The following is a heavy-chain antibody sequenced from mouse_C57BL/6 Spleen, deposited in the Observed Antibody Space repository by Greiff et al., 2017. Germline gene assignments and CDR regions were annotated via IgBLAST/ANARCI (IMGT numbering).Heavy chain of an antibody. Sequence: EVQLQQSGPELVKPGASVKISCKASGYTFTDYYMNWVKQSHGKSLEWIGDINPNNGGTSYNQKFTGKATLTVDKSSSTAYMELRSLTSEDSAVYYCARLGGYDYGHWGQGTTLTVSS. V-gene: IGHV1-26*01. CDR2: INPNNGGT. CDR1: GYTFTDYY. D-gene: IGHD2-4*01. CDR3: ARLGGYDYGH. J-gene: IGHJ2*01.